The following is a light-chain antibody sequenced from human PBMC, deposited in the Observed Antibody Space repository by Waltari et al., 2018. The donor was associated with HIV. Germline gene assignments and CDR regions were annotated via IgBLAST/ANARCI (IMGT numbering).Light chain of an antibody. CDR1: EGISRF. CDR3: QQFKSYPFT. J-gene: IGKJ2*01. CDR2: TAS. Sequence: DIHFTQSPAYLSASVVDRVDLTCRASEGISRFLAWYQQEPGKAPKLLIYTASTLQSGVPSRFSGSGSGTEFTLTVTSLQPEDFATYYCQQFKSYPFTFGQGTELGIK. V-gene: IGKV1-9*01.